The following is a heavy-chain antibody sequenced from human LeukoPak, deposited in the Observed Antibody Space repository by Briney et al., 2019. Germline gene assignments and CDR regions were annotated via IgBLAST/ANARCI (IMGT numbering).Heavy chain of an antibody. V-gene: IGHV3-30-3*01. CDR1: GFTFSSYS. J-gene: IGHJ6*03. D-gene: IGHD3-10*01. CDR3: ARDRVSFMVRGAGVMDV. Sequence: GGSLRLSCAASGFTFSSYSMHWVRQAPGKGLEWVALISYDGNNKKYADSVKGRFTISRDNSKNTLYLQMSDLRAEDTAVYYCARDRVSFMVRGAGVMDVWGKGTTVTVSS. CDR2: ISYDGNNK.